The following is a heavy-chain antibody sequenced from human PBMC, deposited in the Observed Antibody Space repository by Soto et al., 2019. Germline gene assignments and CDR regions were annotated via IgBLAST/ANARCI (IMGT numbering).Heavy chain of an antibody. CDR1: GFTFSSYA. V-gene: IGHV3-23*01. D-gene: IGHD6-13*01. J-gene: IGHJ4*02. CDR2: ISASGGST. Sequence: EVQLLESGGDLVQPGGSLRLSCAASGFTFSSYAMSWFRQAPGKGLEWVSGISASGGSTYYVDSVKGRFTISRDNSKNTLYLQMSSLSAEDTAVYYCALIGQQLIGTKLRDCWGQGTLVAVSS. CDR3: ALIGQQLIGTKLRDC.